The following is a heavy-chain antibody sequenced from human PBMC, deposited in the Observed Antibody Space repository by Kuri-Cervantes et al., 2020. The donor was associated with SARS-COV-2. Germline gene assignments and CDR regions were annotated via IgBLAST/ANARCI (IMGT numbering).Heavy chain of an antibody. Sequence: SQTLSLTCAVSGGSISSYYWSWIRQPPGKGLEWIGYIYYSGSTNYNPSLKSRVTISVDTSKNQFSLKLSSVTAADTAVYYCARGGRVWELSVNDAFDIWGQGTMVTVSS. V-gene: IGHV4-59*01. D-gene: IGHD1-26*01. CDR3: ARGGRVWELSVNDAFDI. J-gene: IGHJ3*02. CDR2: IYYSGST. CDR1: GGSISSYY.